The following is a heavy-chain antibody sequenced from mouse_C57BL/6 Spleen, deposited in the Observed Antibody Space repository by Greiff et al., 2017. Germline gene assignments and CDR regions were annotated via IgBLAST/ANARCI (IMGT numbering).Heavy chain of an antibody. CDR3: ASSYDGYYEVAY. D-gene: IGHD2-3*01. Sequence: EVQLQQSGAELVKPGASVKLSCTASGFNIKDYYMHWVKQRPEQGLEWIGRIDPEDGETKYAPNFQGKATITADTSSNTAYRQLISLTSEDTAVYYCASSYDGYYEVAYWGQGTLVTVSA. J-gene: IGHJ3*01. CDR2: IDPEDGET. CDR1: GFNIKDYY. V-gene: IGHV14-2*01.